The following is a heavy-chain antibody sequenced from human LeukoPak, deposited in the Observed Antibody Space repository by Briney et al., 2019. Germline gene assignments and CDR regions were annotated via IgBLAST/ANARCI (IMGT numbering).Heavy chain of an antibody. J-gene: IGHJ4*02. D-gene: IGHD2-15*01. Sequence: SETLSLTCTVSGGSISSSSYYWGWIRQPPGKGLEWIGEIFHSGNTNYNPSLKSRVTISLDKSENQFSLKLSSVTAADTAVYYCAREDCSGGRCFYGGALQIDYWGQGTLVTVSS. V-gene: IGHV4-39*07. CDR2: IFHSGNT. CDR1: GGSISSSSYY. CDR3: AREDCSGGRCFYGGALQIDY.